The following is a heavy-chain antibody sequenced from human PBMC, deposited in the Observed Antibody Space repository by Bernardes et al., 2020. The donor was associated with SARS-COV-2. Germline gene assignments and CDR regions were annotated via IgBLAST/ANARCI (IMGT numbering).Heavy chain of an antibody. CDR2: IYRTGTT. CDR3: ARGLYDWTVPGQWFDR. J-gene: IGHJ5*02. CDR1: GDSVNSGESY. D-gene: IGHD3-16*01. Sequence: SETLSLTCAVSGDSVNSGESYWTWVRQSPGKGLEWIGFIYRTGTTYYNSALKSRLIISLDASRNQFSLKLSSVTAADTAVYFCARGLYDWTVPGQWFDRWGQGVLVTVS. V-gene: IGHV4-31*11.